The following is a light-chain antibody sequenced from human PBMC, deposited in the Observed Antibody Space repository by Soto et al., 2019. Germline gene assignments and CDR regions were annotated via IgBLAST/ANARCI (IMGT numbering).Light chain of an antibody. J-gene: IGKJ1*01. CDR3: QKYGSSGT. Sequence: EIVLTQSPATLSLSPGERATLSCRASQSVSSYLAWYQQKPGQAPRLLIYDASNRATGIPARFSGSGFGTDFTLTISRLEPEDFAVYYCQKYGSSGTFGQGTKVDIK. CDR2: DAS. V-gene: IGKV3-11*01. CDR1: QSVSSY.